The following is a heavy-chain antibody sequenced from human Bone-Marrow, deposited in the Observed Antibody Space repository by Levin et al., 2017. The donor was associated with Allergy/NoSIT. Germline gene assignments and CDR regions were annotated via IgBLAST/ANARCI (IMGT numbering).Heavy chain of an antibody. CDR1: GFTFSDYT. CDR2: ISSSSSYI. V-gene: IGHV3-21*01. Sequence: PGGSLRLSCAASGFTFSDYTMNWVRQAPGKGLEWVSSISSSSSYIYYADSVKGRFTISRDNAKNSLYLQMNSLRAEDTAVYLCARDFYLGYCSGGSCYYIDHWGQGTLVTVSS. CDR3: ARDFYLGYCSGGSCYYIDH. J-gene: IGHJ4*02. D-gene: IGHD2-15*01.